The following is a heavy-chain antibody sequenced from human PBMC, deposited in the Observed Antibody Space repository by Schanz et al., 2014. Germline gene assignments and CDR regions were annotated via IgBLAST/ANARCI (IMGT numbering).Heavy chain of an antibody. CDR1: GFTFSSFG. CDR2: IQNDGSNY. CDR3: AKGLGTRSNNFDY. Sequence: QVQLVESGGGVVQPGGSLRLSCAASGFTFSSFGMHWVRQAPGKGLEWVAFIQNDGSNYYHADSVKGRFTISRDNSKNTLYLQINSLRTEETAVFYCAKGLGTRSNNFDYWGQGTLVTVSS. J-gene: IGHJ4*02. D-gene: IGHD6-13*01. V-gene: IGHV3-30*02.